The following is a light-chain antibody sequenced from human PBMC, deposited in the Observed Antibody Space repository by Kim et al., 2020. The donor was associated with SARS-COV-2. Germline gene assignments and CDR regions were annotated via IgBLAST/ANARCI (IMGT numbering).Light chain of an antibody. Sequence: DIQMTQSPTSLSASVGDKVTNNCRASRSISRNVNWYQQKPGRVPNLLIYAASNLQSGVPSRFSGSGSGTDFTLTISGLQREDFATYYCQQSDTSPLTFGGGTKVEI. J-gene: IGKJ4*01. CDR2: AAS. CDR3: QQSDTSPLT. V-gene: IGKV1-39*01. CDR1: RSISRN.